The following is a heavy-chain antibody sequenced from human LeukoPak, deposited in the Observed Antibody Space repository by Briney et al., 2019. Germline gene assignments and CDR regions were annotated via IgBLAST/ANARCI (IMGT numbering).Heavy chain of an antibody. J-gene: IGHJ4*02. D-gene: IGHD1-7*01. V-gene: IGHV1-18*01. Sequence: ASVKVSCKASGYTFTSYGISWVRQAPGQGLKCMGYMSAYNCDTNYAQKFHGRVTMTTETSTSKDYMELRSLRSDETAMYYCARIWDYHLVWYFDYWGQGNLVTVSS. CDR3: ARIWDYHLVWYFDY. CDR2: MSAYNCDT. CDR1: GYTFTSYG.